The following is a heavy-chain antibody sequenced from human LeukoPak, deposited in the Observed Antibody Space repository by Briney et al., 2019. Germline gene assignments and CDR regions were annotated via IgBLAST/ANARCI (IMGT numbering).Heavy chain of an antibody. Sequence: GASVKVSCKVSGYTLTELSMHWVRQSPGKGFEWMGGFDPEDGETIYAQKFQGRVTMTEDTSTDTAYMELSSLRSEDTAVYYCASYVASSSYYFDYWGQGTLVTVSS. D-gene: IGHD6-6*01. V-gene: IGHV1-24*01. CDR3: ASYVASSSYYFDY. J-gene: IGHJ4*02. CDR1: GYTLTELS. CDR2: FDPEDGET.